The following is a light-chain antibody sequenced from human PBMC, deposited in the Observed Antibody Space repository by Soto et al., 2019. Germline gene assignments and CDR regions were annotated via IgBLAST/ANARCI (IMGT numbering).Light chain of an antibody. Sequence: QSVLTQPASVSGSPGQSITISCTGTSSDVGGYNYVSWYQQHPGKALKLMIYEVSNRPSGVSNRFSGSKSGNTASLTISGLQAEDEADYYCSSYTSSSTDYVFGTGTKVTV. CDR3: SSYTSSSTDYV. CDR2: EVS. CDR1: SSDVGGYNY. V-gene: IGLV2-14*01. J-gene: IGLJ1*01.